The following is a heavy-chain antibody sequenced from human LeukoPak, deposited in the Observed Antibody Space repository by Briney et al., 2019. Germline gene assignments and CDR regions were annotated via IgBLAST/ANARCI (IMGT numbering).Heavy chain of an antibody. Sequence: PGGSLRLSCAASGFTFSSYWMSWVRQAPGKGLERVANIKQDGSEKYYVDSVKGRFTISRDNAKNSLYLQMNSLRVEDTAVYYCARDPWPCSSTTCYNQNYYYMDVWGKGTTVTVSS. CDR2: IKQDGSEK. D-gene: IGHD2-2*02. CDR1: GFTFSSYW. J-gene: IGHJ6*03. V-gene: IGHV3-7*01. CDR3: ARDPWPCSSTTCYNQNYYYMDV.